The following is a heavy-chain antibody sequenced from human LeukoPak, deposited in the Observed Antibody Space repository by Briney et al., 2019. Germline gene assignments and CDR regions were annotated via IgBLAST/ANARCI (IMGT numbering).Heavy chain of an antibody. Sequence: RGESLKISCKGSGYSFTSYWIGWVRQMPGKGLEWMGIIYPGDSDTRYSPSFQGQVTISADKSISTAYLQWCSLKASDTAMYYCARHGTGTSLAHYGGFWDRAFDIWGQGTMVTVSS. CDR3: ARHGTGTSLAHYGGFWDRAFDI. V-gene: IGHV5-51*01. J-gene: IGHJ3*02. D-gene: IGHD4-23*01. CDR2: IYPGDSDT. CDR1: GYSFTSYW.